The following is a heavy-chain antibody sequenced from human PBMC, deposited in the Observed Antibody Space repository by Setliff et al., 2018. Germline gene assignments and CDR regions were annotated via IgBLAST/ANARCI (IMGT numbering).Heavy chain of an antibody. CDR2: INHSGST. CDR1: GGSFSGCY. CDR3: ARGWGSGWSKEGAFDI. D-gene: IGHD6-19*01. Sequence: LSLTCAVYGGSFSGCYWSWLRQPPGKGLGWIGEINHSGSTNYNPSLKSRVTISVDTSKNQFSLKLSSVTAADTAVYYCARGWGSGWSKEGAFDIWGQGTMVTVSS. J-gene: IGHJ3*02. V-gene: IGHV4-34*01.